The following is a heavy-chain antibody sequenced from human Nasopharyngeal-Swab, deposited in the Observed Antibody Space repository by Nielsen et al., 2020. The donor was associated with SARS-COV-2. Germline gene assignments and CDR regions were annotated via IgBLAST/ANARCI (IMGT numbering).Heavy chain of an antibody. Sequence: GGSLRLSCTASGFTFGDYAMSWFRQAPGKGLEWVGFIRSKAYGGTTEYAASVKGRFTISRDDSKSIAYLQMHSLKTEDTAVYYCTRAWFGELTLTWGQGTLVTVSS. CDR2: IRSKAYGGTT. CDR3: TRAWFGELTLT. D-gene: IGHD3-10*01. V-gene: IGHV3-49*03. J-gene: IGHJ4*02. CDR1: GFTFGDYA.